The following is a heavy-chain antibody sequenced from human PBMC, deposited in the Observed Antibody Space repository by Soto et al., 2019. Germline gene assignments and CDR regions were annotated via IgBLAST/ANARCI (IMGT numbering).Heavy chain of an antibody. CDR3: ATDYQAY. CDR1: GFTFSSNR. V-gene: IGHV3-7*01. J-gene: IGHJ4*02. D-gene: IGHD3-16*02. Sequence: EVQLGESWGGLVQPGGSLRLSCAASGFTFSSNRMIWVRQAPGKGLDWVAKINQDVGVRYYVDSVKSRFTISRDNAKNSLYLQMNSLRAEEPAVYYCATDYQAYWGQGTLVTVSS. CDR2: INQDVGVR.